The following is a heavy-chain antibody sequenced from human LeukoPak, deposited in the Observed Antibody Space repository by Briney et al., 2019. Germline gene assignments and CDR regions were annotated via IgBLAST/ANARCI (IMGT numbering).Heavy chain of an antibody. CDR2: MTYDGNNQ. D-gene: IGHD1-26*01. J-gene: IGHJ4*02. CDR1: GFTLSTYG. Sequence: PGGSLRLSCAASGFTLSTYGMHWLRQAPGKGLEWVAVMTYDGNNQYYADSVKGRFSVSRDNSRNTLYLQMNSLRAEDTAVYYCARDLPSIVGAWDYWGQGTLVTVSS. CDR3: ARDLPSIVGAWDY. V-gene: IGHV3-33*05.